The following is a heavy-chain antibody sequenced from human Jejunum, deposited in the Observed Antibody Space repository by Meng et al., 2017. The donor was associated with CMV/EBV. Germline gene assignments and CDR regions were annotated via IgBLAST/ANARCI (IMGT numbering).Heavy chain of an antibody. V-gene: IGHV4-59*01. CDR3: ARSEDAYDSSGHLLYYFDY. J-gene: IGHJ4*02. Sequence: RSYYWSWIRQTPGKRLEWIGYIYYSGSTNYNPSLKSRVTISVDTSKNQFSLKLSSVTAADTAVYYCARSEDAYDSSGHLLYYFDYWGQGTLVTVSS. CDR2: IYYSGST. D-gene: IGHD3-22*01. CDR1: RSYY.